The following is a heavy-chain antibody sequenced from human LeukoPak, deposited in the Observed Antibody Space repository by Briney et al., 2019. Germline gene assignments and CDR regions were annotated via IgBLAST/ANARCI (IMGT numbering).Heavy chain of an antibody. CDR2: KYYSGST. J-gene: IGHJ4*02. CDR3: ARDQYYYDSSGYLTFDY. Sequence: SETLSLTCAVSGGSMTTRNYYWGWIRQPPGKGLEWIGHKYYSGSTYYNPSLKSRVTMSVDTSKNQFSLKLSSVTAADTAVYYCARDQYYYDSSGYLTFDYWGQGTLVTVSS. D-gene: IGHD3-22*01. V-gene: IGHV4-39*07. CDR1: GGSMTTRNYY.